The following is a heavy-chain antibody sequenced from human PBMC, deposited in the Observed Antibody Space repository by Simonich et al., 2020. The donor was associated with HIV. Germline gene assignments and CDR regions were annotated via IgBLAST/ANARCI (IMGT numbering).Heavy chain of an antibody. Sequence: QVQLQQWGAGLLKPSETLSLTGAVYGGSFSGYYWSWIRQTPGKGLEWIGEINNSGSTNYNPSLKSRVTISVDTSKNQFSLKLSSVTAADTAVYYCARRHPTTVTTPYFDYWGQGTLVTVSS. CDR2: INNSGST. V-gene: IGHV4-34*01. CDR3: ARRHPTTVTTPYFDY. J-gene: IGHJ4*02. D-gene: IGHD4-17*01. CDR1: GGSFSGYY.